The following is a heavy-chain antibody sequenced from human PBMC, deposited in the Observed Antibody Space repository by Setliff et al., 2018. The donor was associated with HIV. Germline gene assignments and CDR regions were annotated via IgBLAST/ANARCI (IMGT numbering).Heavy chain of an antibody. CDR1: GGSISSGDYY. V-gene: IGHV4-30-4*08. CDR3: XRGPQWLVQKGRVYYFDY. Sequence: SETLSLTCTVSGGSISSGDYYGSWSRQPQGKGLGWIGYIYYSGSAYYNPSLQSRVTISVDTSKNQVSLKLNSMTAADTAVYXCXRGPQWLVQKGRVYYFDYWGQGALVTVSS. D-gene: IGHD6-19*01. CDR2: IYYSGSA. J-gene: IGHJ4*02.